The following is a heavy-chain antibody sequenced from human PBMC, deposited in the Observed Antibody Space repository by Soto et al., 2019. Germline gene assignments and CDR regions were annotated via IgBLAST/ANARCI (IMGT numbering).Heavy chain of an antibody. CDR2: IYPGDSDT. D-gene: IGHD2-2*01. CDR3: ARSPAYFDY. J-gene: IGHJ4*02. Sequence: GESLKISCQASGYSFTSFWIGWARQIPGKGLEWMGMIYPGDSDTKYSPSFQGQVTISADKSISTAYLQWSSLKASDTDMYYCARSPAYFDYWGQGTPVTVSS. CDR1: GYSFTSFW. V-gene: IGHV5-51*01.